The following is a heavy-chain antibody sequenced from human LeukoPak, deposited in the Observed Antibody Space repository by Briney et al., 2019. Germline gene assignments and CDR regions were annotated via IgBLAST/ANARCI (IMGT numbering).Heavy chain of an antibody. D-gene: IGHD6-13*01. CDR2: IYASGNT. Sequence: SETLSLTCTVSGGSISNYYWSWVRQPAGKGLEWIGRIYASGNTNYNPSLKGRVTMTIDTSKNQFSLNLSSVTAADTAVYYCARGQGSSWYYFDSWGQGTLVTISS. V-gene: IGHV4-4*07. CDR1: GGSISNYY. CDR3: ARGQGSSWYYFDS. J-gene: IGHJ4*02.